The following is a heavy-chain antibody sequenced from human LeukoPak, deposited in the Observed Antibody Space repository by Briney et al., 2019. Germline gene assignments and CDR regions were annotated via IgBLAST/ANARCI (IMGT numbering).Heavy chain of an antibody. V-gene: IGHV4-39*07. D-gene: IGHD3-16*01. CDR2: IYYSGST. CDR1: GGSISSSSYY. J-gene: IGHJ3*02. Sequence: PSETLSLTCTVSGGSISSSSYYWGWIRQPPGKGLEWIGSIYYSGSTYYNPSLKSRITISADTSKNQFSLRLSSVTAADTAVYYCARGLRDAFDIWGQGTMVTVSS. CDR3: ARGLRDAFDI.